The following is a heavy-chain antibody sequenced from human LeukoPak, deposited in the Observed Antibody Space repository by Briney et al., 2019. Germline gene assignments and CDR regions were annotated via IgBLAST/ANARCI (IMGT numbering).Heavy chain of an antibody. CDR3: ARDKPAAGANYFDY. V-gene: IGHV4-4*02. Sequence: PSETLSLTCAVSGGSITSGNWWTWVRQPPGKGLEWIGEIYHSGSTNYNPSLKSRVTISVDKSKNQFSLNLSSVTAADTAVYYCARDKPAAGANYFDYWSQGTLVTVSS. J-gene: IGHJ4*02. CDR2: IYHSGST. D-gene: IGHD6-13*01. CDR1: GGSITSGNW.